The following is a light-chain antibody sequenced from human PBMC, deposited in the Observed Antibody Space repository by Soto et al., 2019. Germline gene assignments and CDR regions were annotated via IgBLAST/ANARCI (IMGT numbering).Light chain of an antibody. Sequence: EIVLTQSPCTLSLSPGERATLSCRASQSISSNFLAWYQQKPGQAPRLLIYVVSNRASGIPDRFSGSGSGTDFTLTISKLEPEDFAVYYCQQYGSSLITFGQGTRLEIK. CDR2: VVS. CDR1: QSISSNF. J-gene: IGKJ5*01. V-gene: IGKV3-20*01. CDR3: QQYGSSLIT.